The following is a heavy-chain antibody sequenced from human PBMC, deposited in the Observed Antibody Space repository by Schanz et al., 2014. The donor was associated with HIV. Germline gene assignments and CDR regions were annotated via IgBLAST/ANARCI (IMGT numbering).Heavy chain of an antibody. J-gene: IGHJ6*02. Sequence: QVQLVETGGGVVQPGRSLRLSCAASGFIFSSYGMHWVRQAPGKGLEWVAVIWYDGSNKYYADSVKGRFTISRDNSKNTLFLRMNSLRAEDTAVYYCARGAGPYYYYYGMDVWGQGTTVTVSS. CDR2: IWYDGSNK. V-gene: IGHV3-33*01. CDR1: GFIFSSYG. CDR3: ARGAGPYYYYYGMDV.